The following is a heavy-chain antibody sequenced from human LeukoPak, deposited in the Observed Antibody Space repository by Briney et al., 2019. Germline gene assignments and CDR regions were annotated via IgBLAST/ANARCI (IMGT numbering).Heavy chain of an antibody. CDR2: INPNSGGT. CDR1: GYTFTGYY. D-gene: IGHD6-19*01. Sequence: ASVKVSCKASGYTFTGYYTHWVRQAPGQGLEWMGWINPNSGGTNYAQKFQGRVTMTRDTSISTAYMELSRLRSDDTAVYYCARDAYSSGWSLYYYYYGMDVWGQGTTVTVSS. CDR3: ARDAYSSGWSLYYYYYGMDV. V-gene: IGHV1-2*02. J-gene: IGHJ6*02.